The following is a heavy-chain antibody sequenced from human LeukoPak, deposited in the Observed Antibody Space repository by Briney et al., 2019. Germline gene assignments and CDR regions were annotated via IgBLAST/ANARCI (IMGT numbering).Heavy chain of an antibody. CDR2: ISGSGGST. D-gene: IGHD1-26*01. CDR1: RFTFSSYG. CDR3: ARGSGTLDYYFDY. Sequence: GGSLRLSCAASRFTFSSYGMSWVRQAPGKGLEWVSAISGSGGSTNYADSVKGRFTISRDNSKNTLYLQMNSLRAEDTAVYYCARGSGTLDYYFDYWGQGALVTVSS. J-gene: IGHJ4*02. V-gene: IGHV3-23*01.